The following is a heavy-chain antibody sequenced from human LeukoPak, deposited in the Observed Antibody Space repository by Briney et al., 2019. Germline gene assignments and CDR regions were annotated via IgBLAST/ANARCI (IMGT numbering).Heavy chain of an antibody. J-gene: IGHJ5*02. CDR1: GYTFTSYG. V-gene: IGHV1-18*01. CDR2: ISAYNGNT. CDR3: ARAIYSSSSYWFDP. Sequence: ASVKVSCKASGYTFTSYGISWVRQAPGQGLEWMGWISAYNGNTNYAQKLQGRVTMTTDTSTSTAYMELRSLRSDDTAVYYCARAIYSSSSYWFDPWGQGTLVTVSS. D-gene: IGHD6-6*01.